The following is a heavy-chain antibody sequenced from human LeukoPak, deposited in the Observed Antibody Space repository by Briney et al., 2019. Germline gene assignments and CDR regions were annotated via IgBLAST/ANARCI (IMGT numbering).Heavy chain of an antibody. J-gene: IGHJ4*02. D-gene: IGHD5-18*01. CDR2: IKSKTDGGTI. Sequence: GGSLRLSCAASGFTFSNVWMSWVRQAPGEGLEWVGRIKSKTDGGTIDYAAPVKGRFTISRDDSKNTLYLQMNSLRAEDTAVYYCTKGSIWLPFDYWGQGTLVTVSS. CDR3: TKGSIWLPFDY. CDR1: GFTFSNVW. V-gene: IGHV3-15*01.